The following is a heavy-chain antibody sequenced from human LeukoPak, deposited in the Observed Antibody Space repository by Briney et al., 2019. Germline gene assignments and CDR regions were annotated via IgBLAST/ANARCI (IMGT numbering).Heavy chain of an antibody. J-gene: IGHJ4*02. CDR2: IYYSGST. V-gene: IGHV4-38-2*01. CDR3: ARHGLSSSHFDY. D-gene: IGHD6-13*01. Sequence: GSLRLSCAASGFTFSSYGMHWVRQPPGKGLEWIGSIYYSGSTYYNPSLKSRVTISVDTSKNQFSLKLSSVTAADTAVYYCARHGLSSSHFDYWGEGTLVTVSS. CDR1: GFTFSSYG.